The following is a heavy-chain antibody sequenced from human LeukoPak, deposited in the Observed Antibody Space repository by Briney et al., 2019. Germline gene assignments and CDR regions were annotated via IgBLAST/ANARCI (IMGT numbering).Heavy chain of an antibody. CDR2: IYYSGST. D-gene: IGHD2-15*01. V-gene: IGHV4-31*03. CDR3: ARAVPDIVVVVAATLWRTWFDP. CDR1: GGSLSSGGYY. J-gene: IGHJ5*02. Sequence: PSETLSLTCTVSGGSLSSGGYYWSCIRQHPGKGLEWIGYIYYSGSTYYNPSLKSRVTISVDTSKNQFSLKLSSVTAADTAVYYCARAVPDIVVVVAATLWRTWFDPWGQGTLVTVSS.